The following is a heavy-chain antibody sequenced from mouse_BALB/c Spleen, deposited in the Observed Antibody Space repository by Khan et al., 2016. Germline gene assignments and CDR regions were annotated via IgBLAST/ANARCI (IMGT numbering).Heavy chain of an antibody. CDR2: IRLKSNNYAT. J-gene: IGHJ1*01. Sequence: EVKLEESGGGLVQPGGSMKLSCVASGFTFSNYWMNWVRQSPEKGLEWVAEIRLKSNNYATHYAESVKGRFTISRDDSKSGIYLQMNNLRAEDTCIYSCTRDGYFDVWGAGTPVTVSS. CDR1: GFTFSNYW. CDR3: TRDGYFDV. V-gene: IGHV6-6*02.